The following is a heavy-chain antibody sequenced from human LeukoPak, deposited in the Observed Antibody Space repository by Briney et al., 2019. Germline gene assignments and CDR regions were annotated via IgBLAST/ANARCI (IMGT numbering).Heavy chain of an antibody. CDR2: IYPGDSDT. CDR3: ARPPGYGDYADAFDI. D-gene: IGHD4-17*01. CDR1: GYSFITYR. V-gene: IGHV5-51*01. J-gene: IGHJ3*02. Sequence: GESLKISCKGSGYSFITYRIGWVRQMPGKGLEWMGIIYPGDSDTRYSPSFQGQVTISADKSISTAYLQWSSLKASDTAMYYCARPPGYGDYADAFDIWGQGTMVTVSS.